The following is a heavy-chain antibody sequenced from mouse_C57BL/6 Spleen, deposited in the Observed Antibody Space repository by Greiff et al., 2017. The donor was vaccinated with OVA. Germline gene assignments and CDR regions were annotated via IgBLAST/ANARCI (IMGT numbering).Heavy chain of an antibody. V-gene: IGHV10-1*01. Sequence: EVKVVESGGGLVQPKGSLKLSCAASGFSFNTYAMNWVRQAPGKGLEWVARIRSKSNNYATSYADSVKDRFTISRDDSESMLYLQMNNLKTEDTAMYDCMKDGRGPYYMDDWGQGTTLTVSS. J-gene: IGHJ2*01. CDR1: GFSFNTYA. CDR3: MKDGRGPYYMDD. D-gene: IGHD1-1*01. CDR2: IRSKSNNYAT.